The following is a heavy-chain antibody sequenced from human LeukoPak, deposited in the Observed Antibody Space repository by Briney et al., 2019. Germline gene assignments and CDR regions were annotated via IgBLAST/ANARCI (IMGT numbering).Heavy chain of an antibody. Sequence: GGSLRLSCAASGFTFSNYAMTWVRQAPGKGLEWVSALSGTGAGTYYADSVKGRFTISRDNSKNTLYLQMNSLRAEDAAVYYCAKDQDYTYGPFDYWGQGTLVTVSS. CDR1: GFTFSNYA. V-gene: IGHV3-23*01. D-gene: IGHD5-18*01. J-gene: IGHJ4*02. CDR3: AKDQDYTYGPFDY. CDR2: LSGTGAGT.